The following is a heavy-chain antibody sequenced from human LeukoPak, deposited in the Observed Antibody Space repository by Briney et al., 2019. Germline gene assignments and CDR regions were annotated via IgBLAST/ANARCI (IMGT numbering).Heavy chain of an antibody. Sequence: GESLKTSCKGSGYRFTSYWIGWVRQMPGKGLEWMGIIYPGDSDTRYSPSFQGQVTISADKSISTAYLQWSSLKASDNAMYYCAVLFGVAAAFDYWGQGTLVTDSS. CDR3: AVLFGVAAAFDY. V-gene: IGHV5-51*01. D-gene: IGHD6-13*01. CDR1: GYRFTSYW. J-gene: IGHJ4*02. CDR2: IYPGDSDT.